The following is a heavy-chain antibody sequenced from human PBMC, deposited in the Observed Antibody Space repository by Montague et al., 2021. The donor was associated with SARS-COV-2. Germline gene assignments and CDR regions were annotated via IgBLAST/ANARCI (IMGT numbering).Heavy chain of an antibody. J-gene: IGHJ5*02. Sequence: PETRSLTCTVSGGSISSDNWWTWVRQPSGKGLEWIGDIFHSGTTNYNPSLKSRLTISVDKSKNQISLKLISVTAADTAMYYCALPLGGARFDPWGQGTLVTVSS. CDR2: IFHSGTT. CDR1: GGSISSDNW. D-gene: IGHD3-16*01. V-gene: IGHV4-4*03. CDR3: ALPLGGARFDP.